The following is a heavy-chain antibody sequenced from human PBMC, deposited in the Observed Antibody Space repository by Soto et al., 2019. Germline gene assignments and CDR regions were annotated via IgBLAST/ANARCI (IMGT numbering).Heavy chain of an antibody. Sequence: ESVGGVVQPGRSLRLSCAASGFTFSSYGMHWVRQAPGKGLEWVAVIWYDGSNKYYADSVKGRFTISRDNSKNTLYLQMNSLRAEDTAVYYCARDQAYSSCWYPPYYGMDVWGQGTTVTVSS. J-gene: IGHJ6*02. D-gene: IGHD6-19*01. CDR3: ARDQAYSSCWYPPYYGMDV. CDR1: GFTFSSYG. V-gene: IGHV3-33*01. CDR2: IWYDGSNK.